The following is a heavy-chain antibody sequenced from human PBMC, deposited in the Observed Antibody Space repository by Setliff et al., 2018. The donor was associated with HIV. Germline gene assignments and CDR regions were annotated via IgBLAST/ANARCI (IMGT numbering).Heavy chain of an antibody. D-gene: IGHD2-15*01. Sequence: SETLSLTCTVSGGSISPYYWSWIRQPPGKGLEWIAWISDRGTTIYNPSLKSRVTLSVDTSKNQFSLSLTSVTGADTAVYYCARGGASSKYLDPWGQGTLVTVSS. CDR3: ARGGASSKYLDP. CDR1: GGSISPYY. J-gene: IGHJ5*02. CDR2: ISDRGTT. V-gene: IGHV4-59*01.